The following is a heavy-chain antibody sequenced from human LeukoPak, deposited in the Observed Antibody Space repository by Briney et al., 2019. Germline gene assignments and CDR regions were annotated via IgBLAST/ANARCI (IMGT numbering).Heavy chain of an antibody. V-gene: IGHV3-23*01. D-gene: IGHD3-10*01. Sequence: GGSLRLSCAASGFTFTSYSMNWVRQAPGKGLEWVSTISGGGGSTYYADSVKGRFTISRDNSKNTLYLQVNSLRAEDTAVYYCANPWFGELSYFDYWGQGTLVTVSS. CDR1: GFTFTSYS. J-gene: IGHJ4*02. CDR3: ANPWFGELSYFDY. CDR2: ISGGGGST.